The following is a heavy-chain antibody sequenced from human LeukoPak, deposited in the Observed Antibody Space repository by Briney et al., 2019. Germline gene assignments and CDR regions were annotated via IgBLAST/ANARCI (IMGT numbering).Heavy chain of an antibody. CDR3: ARGGYYDSSGYYSPIDY. Sequence: PGGSLRLSCAASGFTVSSNYMSWVRQAPGKGLEWVSVIYSGGSTYYADSVKGRFTISRDNSKNTLYLQMNSLRAEDTAVYHCARGGYYDSSGYYSPIDYWGQGTLVTVSS. CDR2: IYSGGST. D-gene: IGHD3-22*01. CDR1: GFTVSSNY. J-gene: IGHJ4*02. V-gene: IGHV3-66*01.